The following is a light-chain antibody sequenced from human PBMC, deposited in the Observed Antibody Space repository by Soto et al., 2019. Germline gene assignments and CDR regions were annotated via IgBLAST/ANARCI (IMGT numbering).Light chain of an antibody. Sequence: EIVLTQSPGTLSLSPGERATLFCRASQSVSSSYLGWYQQKPGQAPRLLIWGTSNRAGGIPDRFSGSGSGTEFTLTISRLAPEDFAVYYCQHYGSSRTFGQGTKVDIK. J-gene: IGKJ1*01. CDR2: GTS. CDR1: QSVSSSY. CDR3: QHYGSSRT. V-gene: IGKV3-20*01.